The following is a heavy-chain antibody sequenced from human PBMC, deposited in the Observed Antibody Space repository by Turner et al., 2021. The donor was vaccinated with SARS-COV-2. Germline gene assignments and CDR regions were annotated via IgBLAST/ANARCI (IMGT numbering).Heavy chain of an antibody. D-gene: IGHD2-2*01. Sequence: QEQLVQSGSEVKQPGAPVKVSCKSSGYTFTSYDINWVRQATGQGREWMGWMNPNSGNTGYAQKFQGRVTITRNTSISTAYMELSSLRSEDTAVYYCARGGYCSSTSCSPYWYFDLWGRGTLVTVSS. CDR1: GYTFTSYD. J-gene: IGHJ2*01. V-gene: IGHV1-8*03. CDR2: MNPNSGNT. CDR3: ARGGYCSSTSCSPYWYFDL.